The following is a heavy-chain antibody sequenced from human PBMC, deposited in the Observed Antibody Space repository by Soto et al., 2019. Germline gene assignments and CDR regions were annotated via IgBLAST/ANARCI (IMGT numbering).Heavy chain of an antibody. CDR1: GGTFSSYT. CDR2: IIPILGIA. Sequence: QVQLVQSGAEVKKPGSSVKVSCKASGGTFSSYTISWVRQAPGQGLEWMGRIIPILGIANYAQKFQGRVTINADKSTSTAYMELSSLRSEDTAVYYCARSANDYGDYEWFDPWGQGTLVTVSS. D-gene: IGHD4-17*01. J-gene: IGHJ5*02. V-gene: IGHV1-69*02. CDR3: ARSANDYGDYEWFDP.